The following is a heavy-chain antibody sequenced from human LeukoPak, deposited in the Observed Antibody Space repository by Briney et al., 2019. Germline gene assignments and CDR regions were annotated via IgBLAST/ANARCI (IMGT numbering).Heavy chain of an antibody. CDR2: ISSSSYI. CDR3: ARDFVVVPAAEY. D-gene: IGHD2-2*01. CDR1: GFTFSSYS. Sequence: PGGSLRLSCAASGFTFSSYSMNWVRQAPGKGLEWVSSISSSSYIYYADSVKGRFTISRDNAKNSLYLQMNSLRAEDTAVYYCARDFVVVPAAEYWGQGTLVTVSS. V-gene: IGHV3-21*01. J-gene: IGHJ4*02.